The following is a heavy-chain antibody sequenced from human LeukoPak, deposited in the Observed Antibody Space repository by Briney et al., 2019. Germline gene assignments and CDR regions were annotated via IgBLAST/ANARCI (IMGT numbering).Heavy chain of an antibody. CDR2: VSFDERSY. V-gene: IGHV3-30*04. CDR3: AKDAAKELDS. Sequence: GRSLRLSCAASGFSFSTYAMHWVRQAPGQGLEWVAAVSFDERSYYYADSAKGRFSISRDNSKNTVSLQLNGLRTEDTAIYFCAKDAAKELDSWGQGTLVTVSS. CDR1: GFSFSTYA. J-gene: IGHJ4*02.